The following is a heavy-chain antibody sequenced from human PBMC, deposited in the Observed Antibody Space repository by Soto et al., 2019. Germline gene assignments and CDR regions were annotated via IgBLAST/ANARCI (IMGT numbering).Heavy chain of an antibody. CDR2: IRYDGSNK. Sequence: QVQLVESGGGVVQPGRSLRLSCAASGFTFSSYTMHWVRQAPGKGLEWVAVIRYDGSNKHYADSVQGRFTISRDNAKNTLYLQMNVLRAEATAVYYCAAALGHSGYDGRDYWGKGTLVTVST. D-gene: IGHD5-12*01. CDR1: GFTFSSYT. J-gene: IGHJ4*02. CDR3: AAALGHSGYDGRDY. V-gene: IGHV3-30-3*01.